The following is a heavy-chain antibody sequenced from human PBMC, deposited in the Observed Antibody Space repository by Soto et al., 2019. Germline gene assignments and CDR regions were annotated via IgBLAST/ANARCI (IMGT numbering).Heavy chain of an antibody. D-gene: IGHD3-10*01. J-gene: IGHJ6*03. CDR3: ARESYKWFGELLPFVDYYYMDV. V-gene: IGHV1-8*01. CDR2: MNPNSGNT. CDR1: GYAFTSYD. Sequence: ASVKVSCKASGYAFTSYDINWVRQATGQGLEWMGWMNPNSGNTGYAQKFQGRVTMTRNTSISTAYMELSSLRSEDTAVYYCARESYKWFGELLPFVDYYYMDVWGKGTTVTVSS.